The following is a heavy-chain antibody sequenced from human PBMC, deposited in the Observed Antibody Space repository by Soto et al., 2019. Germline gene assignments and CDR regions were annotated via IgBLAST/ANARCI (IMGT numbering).Heavy chain of an antibody. CDR2: ISGSGGST. CDR3: AAPPVDNWNEHY. V-gene: IGHV3-23*01. Sequence: PGGSLRLSCAASGFTFSSYAMSWVRQAPAKGLEWVSAISGSGGSTYYADSVKGRFTLSRYNSKNTLYLHMNSLIDEDTAVYYCAAPPVDNWNEHYWGPGALVTVFS. CDR1: GFTFSSYA. J-gene: IGHJ4*02. D-gene: IGHD1-20*01.